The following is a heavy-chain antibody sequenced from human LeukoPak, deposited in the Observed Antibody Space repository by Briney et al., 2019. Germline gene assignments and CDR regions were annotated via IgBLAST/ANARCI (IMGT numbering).Heavy chain of an antibody. CDR3: ARGEWEPPDVWFDP. Sequence: SQTLSLTCAISGDSVSSNSAAWDWIRQSPSRGLEWLGRTYYRSKWYNDYAVSVKSRITINPDTSKNQFSLQLNSVTPEDTAVYYCARGEWEPPDVWFDPWGQGTLVTVSS. D-gene: IGHD1-26*01. V-gene: IGHV6-1*01. J-gene: IGHJ5*02. CDR2: TYYRSKWYN. CDR1: GDSVSSNSAA.